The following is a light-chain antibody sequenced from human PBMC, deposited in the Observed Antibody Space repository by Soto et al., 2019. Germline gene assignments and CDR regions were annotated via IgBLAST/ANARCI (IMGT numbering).Light chain of an antibody. J-gene: IGKJ1*01. Sequence: DIQMTQSPSSLSASVGDRVTITCRASQDIINAVDWFQQKPGKAPKTLMYDASKLHSGVPSKFSGSGSGTDFTLTISCLQPEDFATYYCLQYNAYPRTFGQGTKVDLK. CDR3: LQYNAYPRT. CDR2: DAS. V-gene: IGKV1-16*02. CDR1: QDIINA.